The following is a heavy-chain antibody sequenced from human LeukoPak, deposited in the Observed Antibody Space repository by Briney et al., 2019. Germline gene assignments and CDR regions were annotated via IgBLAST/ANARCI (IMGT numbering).Heavy chain of an antibody. Sequence: GASVKVSCKASGGTISNHAISWVRQAPGQGLEWSGGIIPGVGTPSYPQKSQGRVTIITDESTSTAYMELSGLSSEDTAVYYCASRSVAGTKITWWPLDFWGQGTLVTVSS. CDR3: ASRSVAGTKITWWPLDF. J-gene: IGHJ4*02. V-gene: IGHV1-69*05. CDR2: IIPGVGTP. CDR1: GGTISNHA. D-gene: IGHD1-7*01.